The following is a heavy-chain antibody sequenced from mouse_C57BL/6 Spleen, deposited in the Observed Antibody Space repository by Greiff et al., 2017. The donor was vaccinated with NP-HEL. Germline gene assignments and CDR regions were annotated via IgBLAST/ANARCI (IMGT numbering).Heavy chain of an antibody. V-gene: IGHV1-18*01. Sequence: VQLQQSGPELVKPGASVKIPCKASGYTFTDYNMDWVKQSHGKSLEWIGDINPNNGGTIYNQKFKGKATLTVDKSSSTAYMELRSLTSEDTAVYYCARSRGYDGAFAYWGQGTLVTVSA. CDR2: INPNNGGT. CDR1: GYTFTDYN. J-gene: IGHJ3*01. D-gene: IGHD2-2*01. CDR3: ARSRGYDGAFAY.